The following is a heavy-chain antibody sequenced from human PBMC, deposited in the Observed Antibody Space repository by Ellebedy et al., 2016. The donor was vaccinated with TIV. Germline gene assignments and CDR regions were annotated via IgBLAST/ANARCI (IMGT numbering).Heavy chain of an antibody. V-gene: IGHV4-34*01. CDR2: INHSGTT. CDR1: GGPFSGYY. D-gene: IGHD5-24*01. CDR3: ARGRHNYYYYAMDV. J-gene: IGHJ6*02. Sequence: MPGGSLRLSCGVNGGPFSGYYWIWIRQPPGKGLEWIGEINHSGTTTYNPSLRNRVSVSVDTSKSQISLRLTSVTAADTAVYYCARGRHNYYYYAMDVWGQGTTVTVSS.